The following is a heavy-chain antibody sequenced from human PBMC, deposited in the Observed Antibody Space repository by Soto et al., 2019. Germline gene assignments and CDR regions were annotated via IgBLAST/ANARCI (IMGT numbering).Heavy chain of an antibody. Sequence: GGSLRLSCAASGFTFSSYWMHWVRQAPGKGLVWVSRINSDGSSTSYADSVKGRFTTSRDNAKNTLYLQMNSLRAEDTAVYYCARGPRGIAVAGHYYYGMDVWGQGTTVTVSS. V-gene: IGHV3-74*01. CDR2: INSDGSST. J-gene: IGHJ6*02. CDR1: GFTFSSYW. CDR3: ARGPRGIAVAGHYYYGMDV. D-gene: IGHD6-19*01.